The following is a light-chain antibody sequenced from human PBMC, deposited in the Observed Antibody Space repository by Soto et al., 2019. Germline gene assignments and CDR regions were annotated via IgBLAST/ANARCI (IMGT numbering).Light chain of an antibody. V-gene: IGLV2-14*01. Sequence: QSALTQPASVSGSPGQSITISCTGTSSDVGGYNYVSWYQQHPGKAPKLMIYAVTDRPSGVSSRFSGSKSGNTASLTISGLQAEDEADCYCSSYTSSSTLFGTGTQLTVL. CDR1: SSDVGGYNY. CDR3: SSYTSSSTL. J-gene: IGLJ1*01. CDR2: AVT.